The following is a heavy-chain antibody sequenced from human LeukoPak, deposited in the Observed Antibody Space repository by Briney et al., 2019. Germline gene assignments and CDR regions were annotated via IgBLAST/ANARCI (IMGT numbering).Heavy chain of an antibody. D-gene: IGHD2-2*01. Sequence: GGSLRLSCAASGFTFSNAWMSWVRQAPGKGLVWVSRINSDGSSTIYAESVKGRFTISRDNAKNALYLQMNSLRAEDTAVYYCATMHGGPYALDIWGQGTMVTVSS. CDR3: ATMHGGPYALDI. CDR2: INSDGSST. J-gene: IGHJ3*02. V-gene: IGHV3-74*01. CDR1: GFTFSNAW.